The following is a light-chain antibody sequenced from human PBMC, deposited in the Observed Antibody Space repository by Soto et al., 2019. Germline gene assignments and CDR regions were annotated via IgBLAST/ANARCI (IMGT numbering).Light chain of an antibody. J-gene: IGKJ1*01. CDR1: QSILYSSNNKNY. CDR2: GAS. CDR3: QQYYSTPTWT. Sequence: DIVMTQSPDSLAVSLGERATINCKSSQSILYSSNNKNYLAWYQQKPGQPPKLLIYGASTRESGVPDRFSGSGSGTDFTLTISNLQAEDVAVYYCQQYYSTPTWTFGQGTKVEIK. V-gene: IGKV4-1*01.